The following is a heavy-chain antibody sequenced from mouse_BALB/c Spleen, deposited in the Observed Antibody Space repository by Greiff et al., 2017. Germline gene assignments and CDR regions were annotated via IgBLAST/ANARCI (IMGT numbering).Heavy chain of an antibody. CDR2: INSDGGST. CDR3: ARRAYYRYGWSFGV. D-gene: IGHD2-14*01. Sequence: EVKLEESGGGLVQPGESLKLSCESTEYEFPSYDMSWVRKPPEKRLELVAAINSDGGSTYYPDTMERRFIISRDNTKKTLYLQMSSLRSEDTALYYCARRAYYRYGWSFGVWGARTTVTVSS. CDR1: EYEFPSYD. J-gene: IGHJ1*01. V-gene: IGHV5-2*03.